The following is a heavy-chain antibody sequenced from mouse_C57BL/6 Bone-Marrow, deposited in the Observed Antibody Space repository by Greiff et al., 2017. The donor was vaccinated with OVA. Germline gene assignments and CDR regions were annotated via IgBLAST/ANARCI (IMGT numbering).Heavy chain of an antibody. CDR2: IYPSDSET. CDR1: GYTFTSYW. J-gene: IGHJ3*01. Sequence: QVQLQQPGAELVRPGSSVKLSCKASGYTFTSYWMDWVKQRPGQGLEWIGNIYPSDSETHYNQKFKDKATLTVDKSSSTAYMQLSSLTSEDSAVYYCARRGTAQATFFAYWGQGTLVTVSA. V-gene: IGHV1-61*01. D-gene: IGHD3-2*02. CDR3: ARRGTAQATFFAY.